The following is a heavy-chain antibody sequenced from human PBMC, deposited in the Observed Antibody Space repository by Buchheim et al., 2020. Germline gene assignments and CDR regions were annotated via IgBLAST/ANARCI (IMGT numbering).Heavy chain of an antibody. D-gene: IGHD3/OR15-3a*01. V-gene: IGHV3-15*05. CDR3: TWTGYTWFDT. J-gene: IGHJ5*02. CDR1: GFSLSSYA. Sequence: EVQVLEAGGGLVQPGESLRLSCAASGFSLSSYAMTWVRQAPGKGLEWLARIKSKSSGETTDYGAPVRGRFTISRDDSKNTVFLQMNSLETEDTGRYYCTWTGYTWFDTWGQGTL. CDR2: IKSKSSGETT.